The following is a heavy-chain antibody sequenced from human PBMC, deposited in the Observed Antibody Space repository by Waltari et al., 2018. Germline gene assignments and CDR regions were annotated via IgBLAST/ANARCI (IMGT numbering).Heavy chain of an antibody. V-gene: IGHV3-23*01. Sequence: EVQLLESGGGLVQPGGSLRLSCAASGFTFSSYAMRWVRQAPGKGLEWVSAISGSGGSTYYADSVKGRFTISRDNSKNTLYLQMNSLRAEETAVYYCAKAAAGRYYFDYWGQGTLVTVSS. CDR3: AKAAAGRYYFDY. D-gene: IGHD6-13*01. J-gene: IGHJ4*02. CDR1: GFTFSSYA. CDR2: ISGSGGST.